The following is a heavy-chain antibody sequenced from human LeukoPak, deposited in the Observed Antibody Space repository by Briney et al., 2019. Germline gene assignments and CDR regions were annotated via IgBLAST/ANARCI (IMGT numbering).Heavy chain of an antibody. CDR3: ARHAGITMIVVDY. D-gene: IGHD3-22*01. V-gene: IGHV4-39*01. J-gene: IGHJ4*02. Sequence: SETLSLTCTVSGGSISSSSYYWGWIRQPPGKGLEWIGSIYYSGSTYYNPSLKGRVTISVDTSKNQFSLKLSSVTAADTAVYYCARHAGITMIVVDYWGQGTLVTVSS. CDR2: IYYSGST. CDR1: GGSISSSSYY.